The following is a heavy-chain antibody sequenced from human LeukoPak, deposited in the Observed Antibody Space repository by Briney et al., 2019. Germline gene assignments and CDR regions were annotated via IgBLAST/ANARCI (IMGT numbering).Heavy chain of an antibody. D-gene: IGHD6-6*01. CDR1: GGSFSGYY. CDR2: INHSGST. CDR3: ARGTLEYSSSSTYYYYYYLDV. V-gene: IGHV4-34*01. Sequence: SETLSLTCVVYGGSFSGYYWSWIRQPPGKGLEWIGEINHSGSTNYNPSLKSRVTISADTSKNQISLKVTSVTAADTAVYYCARGTLEYSSSSTYYYYYYLDVWGKGTTVTVSS. J-gene: IGHJ6*03.